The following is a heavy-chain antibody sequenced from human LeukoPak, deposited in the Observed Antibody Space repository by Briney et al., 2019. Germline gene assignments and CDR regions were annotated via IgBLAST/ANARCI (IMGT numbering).Heavy chain of an antibody. CDR1: GFPFSDYW. J-gene: IGHJ4*02. CDR3: SRGLDY. CDR2: IKEDGSKK. V-gene: IGHV3-7*01. Sequence: GGSLRLSRAASGFPFSDYWMDWVRQAPGKGMEWVANIKEDGSKKSYADSVKGRFTISRDNAKSSLYLQVNSLRADDTAVYYCSRGLDYWGQGALVTVSS.